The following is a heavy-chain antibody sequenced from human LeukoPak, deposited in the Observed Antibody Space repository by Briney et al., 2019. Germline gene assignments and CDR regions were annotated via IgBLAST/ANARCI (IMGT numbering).Heavy chain of an antibody. CDR2: ISAYNGNT. J-gene: IGHJ4*02. Sequence: GASVKVSCKASGYTLTSYGISWVRQAPGQGLEWMGWISAYNGNTNYAQKLQGRVTMTTDTSTSTAYMELRSLRSDDTAVYYCARGSLITIFGVVTFSGLDYWGQGTLVTVSS. V-gene: IGHV1-18*01. D-gene: IGHD3-3*01. CDR3: ARGSLITIFGVVTFSGLDY. CDR1: GYTLTSYG.